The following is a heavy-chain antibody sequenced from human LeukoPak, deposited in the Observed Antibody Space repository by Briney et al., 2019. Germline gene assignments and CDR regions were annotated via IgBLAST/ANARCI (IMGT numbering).Heavy chain of an antibody. CDR1: GFSFSDYW. Sequence: GGSLRLSCAASGFSFSDYWMHWVRQAPEKGLVWVSLINTDGSTTKYADSVKGRFTISRDNSKNTLYLQMNSLRAEDTAVYYCAKESHFWSGYFDYWGQGTLVTVSS. CDR2: INTDGSTT. CDR3: AKESHFWSGYFDY. V-gene: IGHV3-74*01. J-gene: IGHJ4*02. D-gene: IGHD3-3*02.